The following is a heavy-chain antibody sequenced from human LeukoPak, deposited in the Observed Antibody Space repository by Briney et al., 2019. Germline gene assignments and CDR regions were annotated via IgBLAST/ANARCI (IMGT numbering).Heavy chain of an antibody. Sequence: GGSLRLSCAASGFTFSTYAMSWVRQAPGRGLGWVSAISGSGGSTYYADSVKGRFTISRDNSKNTLYLQMNGLRAEDTAVYYCAKDTQSRQLGAENWFDPWGQGTLVTVSS. J-gene: IGHJ5*02. CDR2: ISGSGGST. CDR3: AKDTQSRQLGAENWFDP. D-gene: IGHD6-6*01. CDR1: GFTFSTYA. V-gene: IGHV3-23*01.